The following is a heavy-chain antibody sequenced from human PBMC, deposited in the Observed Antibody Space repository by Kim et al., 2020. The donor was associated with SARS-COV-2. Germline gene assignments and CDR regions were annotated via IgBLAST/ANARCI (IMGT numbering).Heavy chain of an antibody. CDR2: K. V-gene: IGHV2-70*01. CDR3: ARSYGPNWFDP. D-gene: IGHD5-18*01. Sequence: KYYSTTLKTRLTLSKDTSKNQVVLTMTNMDPVDTATYYCARSYGPNWFDPWGQGTLVTVSS. J-gene: IGHJ5*02.